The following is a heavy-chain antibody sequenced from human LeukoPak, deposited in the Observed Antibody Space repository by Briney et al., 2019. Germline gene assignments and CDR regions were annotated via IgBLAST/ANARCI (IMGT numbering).Heavy chain of an antibody. CDR3: VRAPVVRGVFGWFDF. D-gene: IGHD3-10*01. CDR1: GGSISTYY. CDR2: RHDSGSS. Sequence: SETLSLTCSVSGGSISTYYWNWFRQPPGKGLEWIGHRHDSGSSNYNPSLKSRVTISIDTSKNQFSLKLNSVTAADTADYYCVRAPVVRGVFGWFDFWGQGVLVTVSS. J-gene: IGHJ5*01. V-gene: IGHV4-59*01.